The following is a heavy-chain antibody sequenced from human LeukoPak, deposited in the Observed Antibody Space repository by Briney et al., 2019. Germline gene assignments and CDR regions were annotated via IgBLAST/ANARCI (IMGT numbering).Heavy chain of an antibody. CDR3: ARGGYTNGYAY. D-gene: IGHD5-18*01. CDR1: GFNFNNYW. J-gene: IGHJ4*02. Sequence: GGSLRLSCAASGFNFNNYWMSWVRQAPGNGLGWVANIRPDGGEKYYVDSVKGRFTISRDNAKNSVVLQMNSLRAEDTAVHYCARGGYTNGYAYWGQGTLVTVSS. CDR2: IRPDGGEK. V-gene: IGHV3-7*03.